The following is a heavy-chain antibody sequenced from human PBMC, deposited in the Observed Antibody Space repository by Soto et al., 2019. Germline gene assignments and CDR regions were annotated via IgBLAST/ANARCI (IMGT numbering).Heavy chain of an antibody. CDR3: ATSTQDHYYYTPLDV. J-gene: IGHJ6*02. D-gene: IGHD2-15*01. Sequence: QVQVVQSGAEMRKPGSSVKVSCRTSGATFRNFAFSWVRQVPGKGLEWMGGIIPLFGTTNYAQKFQDRLTITADDSTTTAYMELRSLGFEDTAVSYCATSTQDHYYYTPLDVWGQGTTVTVSS. V-gene: IGHV1-69*12. CDR1: GATFRNFA. CDR2: IIPLFGTT.